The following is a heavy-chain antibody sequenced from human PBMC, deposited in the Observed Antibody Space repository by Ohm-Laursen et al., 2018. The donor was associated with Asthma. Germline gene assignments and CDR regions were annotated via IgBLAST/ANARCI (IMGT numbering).Heavy chain of an antibody. CDR1: GYTFTSYA. Sequence: GASVKVSCKASGYTFTSYAMHWVRQAPGQRLEWMGWISAYNGNTNYAQKLQGRVTMTTDTSTSTAYMELRSLRSDDTAVYYCARTFQKYSSSVYYYYGMDVWGQGTTVTVSS. CDR3: ARTFQKYSSSVYYYYGMDV. V-gene: IGHV1-18*01. J-gene: IGHJ6*02. D-gene: IGHD6-6*01. CDR2: ISAYNGNT.